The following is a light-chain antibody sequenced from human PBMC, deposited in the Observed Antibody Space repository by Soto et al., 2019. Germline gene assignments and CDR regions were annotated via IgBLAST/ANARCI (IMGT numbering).Light chain of an antibody. Sequence: EIVLTQSPGTLSLSPGERATLSCRASQSVSSSYLAWYQQKPGQAPRLLIYGASTRATGIPDRFSGSGSGTDFTLTISRLEPEDFAGYYCQQYGSLSLTFGQGTKVEIK. J-gene: IGKJ1*01. CDR1: QSVSSSY. CDR2: GAS. V-gene: IGKV3-20*01. CDR3: QQYGSLSLT.